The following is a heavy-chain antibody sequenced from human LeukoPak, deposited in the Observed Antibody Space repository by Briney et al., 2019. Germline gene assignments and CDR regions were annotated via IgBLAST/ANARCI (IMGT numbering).Heavy chain of an antibody. V-gene: IGHV1-2*02. J-gene: IGHJ4*02. CDR2: INPNSGGT. CDR3: AKDIRYSGSYRSGNY. CDR1: GYTFTGYY. D-gene: IGHD1-26*01. Sequence: GASVKVSCKASGYTFTGYYMHWVRQAPGQGLEWMGWINPNSGGTNYAQKFQGRVTMTRDTSISTAYMELSRLRSDDTAVYYCAKDIRYSGSYRSGNYWGQGTLVTVSS.